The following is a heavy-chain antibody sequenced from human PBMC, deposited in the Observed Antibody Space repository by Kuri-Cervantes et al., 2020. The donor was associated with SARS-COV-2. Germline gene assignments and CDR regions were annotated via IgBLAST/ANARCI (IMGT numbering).Heavy chain of an antibody. CDR1: GFTFSSYG. J-gene: IGHJ4*02. Sequence: GESLKISCAASGFTFSSYGMHWVRQAPGKGLEWVAVISYDGSNKYYADSVKGRFTISRDNSKNTLYLQMNSLRAEDTAVYYCAKDQGDSYGIFYFDYWGQGTLVTVSS. CDR2: ISYDGSNK. D-gene: IGHD5-18*01. CDR3: AKDQGDSYGIFYFDY. V-gene: IGHV3-30*18.